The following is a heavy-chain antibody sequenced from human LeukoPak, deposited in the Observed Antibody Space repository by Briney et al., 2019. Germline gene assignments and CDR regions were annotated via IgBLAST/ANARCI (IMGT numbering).Heavy chain of an antibody. J-gene: IGHJ4*02. CDR1: GYTFTGYF. Sequence: ASVKVSCKASGYTFTGYFIHWVRQAPGQGLEWMGWINPNSGGTNYAQKFQGRVTMTRDTSISTAYMELSRLRSDDTAVYYCARTSGTITMVRGVPTFFDYWGQGTLVTVSS. CDR3: ARTSGTITMVRGVPTFFDY. CDR2: INPNSGGT. D-gene: IGHD3-10*01. V-gene: IGHV1-2*02.